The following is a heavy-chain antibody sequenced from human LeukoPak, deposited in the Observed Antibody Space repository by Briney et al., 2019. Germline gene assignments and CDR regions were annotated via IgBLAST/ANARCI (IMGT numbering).Heavy chain of an antibody. CDR3: ARGTDDTPWGFDY. CDR2: MNPNSGNT. D-gene: IGHD3-22*01. Sequence: ASVTVSCKASGYTLTSYDINWVRQATGQGLEWMGWMNPNSGNTGYAQKFQGRVTMTRNTSISTAYMELSSLRSEDTAVYYCARGTDDTPWGFDYWGQGTLVTVSS. CDR1: GYTLTSYD. J-gene: IGHJ4*02. V-gene: IGHV1-8*01.